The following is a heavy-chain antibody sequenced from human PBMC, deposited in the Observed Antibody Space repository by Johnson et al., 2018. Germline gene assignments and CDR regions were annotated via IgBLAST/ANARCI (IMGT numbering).Heavy chain of an antibody. J-gene: IGHJ3*02. CDR1: GFTVRSNY. CDR2: LKSGGSA. CDR3: ARVLRCFFDDRGREAFDI. V-gene: IGHV3-66*01. Sequence: VQLVQSGGGLVQPGGSLRLSCAASGFTVRSNYMIWVRQAPGKGLEWVSVLKSGGSAYYADSVKGRFTISRDNSKNTLFLQMNSLRAEDTAVYYCARVLRCFFDDRGREAFDIWGQGTMVTVSS. D-gene: IGHD2-8*01.